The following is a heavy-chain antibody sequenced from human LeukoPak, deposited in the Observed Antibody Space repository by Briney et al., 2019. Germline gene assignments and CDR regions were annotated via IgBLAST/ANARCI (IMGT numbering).Heavy chain of an antibody. CDR3: TSDSYGDYRQFDY. V-gene: IGHV3-15*01. D-gene: IGHD4-17*01. J-gene: IGHJ4*02. CDR2: IKSKTDGGTT. CDR1: GFTFSNAW. Sequence: GGSLRLSCAASGFTFSNAWMNWVRQAPGKGLEWVGRIKSKTDGGTTDYAAPVKGRFTISRDDSRHTLYLQVNSLKTEDTAVYYCTSDSYGDYRQFDYWGQGTLVTVSS.